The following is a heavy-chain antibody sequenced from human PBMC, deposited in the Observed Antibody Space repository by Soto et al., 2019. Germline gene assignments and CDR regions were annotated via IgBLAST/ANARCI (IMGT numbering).Heavy chain of an antibody. CDR2: IYWDDDK. J-gene: IGHJ4*02. Sequence: QITLKESGPTLVRPTQTLTLTCTFSGFSLTTSGVGVGWIRQPPGKALEWLAVIYWDDDKRYSSSLKSRLTITKDTSKNQVVLTMTNMDPVDTATYYCAHSLWLGVKGYFDNWGQGTLVTVSS. CDR3: AHSLWLGVKGYFDN. CDR1: GFSLTTSGVG. D-gene: IGHD6-19*01. V-gene: IGHV2-5*02.